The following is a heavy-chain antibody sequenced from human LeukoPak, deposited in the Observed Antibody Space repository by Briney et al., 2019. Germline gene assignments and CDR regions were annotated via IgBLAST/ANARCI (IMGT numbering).Heavy chain of an antibody. CDR1: GFTLRSYA. Sequence: GGSLRLSCAASGFTLRSYAMSWVRQAPGKGLEWVANIKQDGSEKYYVDSVKGRFTISRDNAKNSLYLQMNSLRAEDTAVYYCARARGYMDVWGKGTTVTVSS. CDR3: ARARGYMDV. J-gene: IGHJ6*03. V-gene: IGHV3-7*01. D-gene: IGHD3-10*01. CDR2: IKQDGSEK.